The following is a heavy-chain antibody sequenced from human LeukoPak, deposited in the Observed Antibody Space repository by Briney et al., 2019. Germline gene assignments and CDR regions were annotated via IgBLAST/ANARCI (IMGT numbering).Heavy chain of an antibody. V-gene: IGHV4-4*07. Sequence: SETLSLTRTVSGGSISSYYWSWIRQPAGKGLEWIGRIYTSGSTNYNPSLKSRVTMSVDTSKNQFSLKLSSVTAADTAVYYCARAAPYYYDSSGYYYRNDAFDIWGQGTMVTVSS. D-gene: IGHD3-22*01. CDR1: GGSISSYY. CDR3: ARAAPYYYDSSGYYYRNDAFDI. CDR2: IYTSGST. J-gene: IGHJ3*02.